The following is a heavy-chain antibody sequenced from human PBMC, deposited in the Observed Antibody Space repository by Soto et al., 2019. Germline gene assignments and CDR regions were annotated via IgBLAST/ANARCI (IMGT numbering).Heavy chain of an antibody. Sequence: PGGSLRLSWVVSGRTLSNVWTNWVRQAPGKGLEWVGRIKSKTAGGTTDYAAPVKGRFTISRDDSENTLFLHMNSLKTEDTAVYFCSYGANQYFDYWGQGALVTVS. V-gene: IGHV3-15*07. D-gene: IGHD4-17*01. CDR2: IKSKTAGGTT. CDR3: SYGANQYFDY. J-gene: IGHJ4*02. CDR1: GRTLSNVW.